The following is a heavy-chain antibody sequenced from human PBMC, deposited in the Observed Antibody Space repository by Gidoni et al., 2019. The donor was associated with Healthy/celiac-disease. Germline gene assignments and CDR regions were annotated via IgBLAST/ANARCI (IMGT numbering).Heavy chain of an antibody. CDR3: ASSGVVAAWFDY. CDR2: INPSGGST. D-gene: IGHD2-15*01. V-gene: IGHV1-46*01. Sequence: QVHLVQSGAEVKPPWASVKVSCKPSGSTFTSYYRHWVRQAPGQGLKWMGRINPSGGSTSYAQKFQGRVTMTRETYTSTVYMELSSLRSEDTAVYYCASSGVVAAWFDYWGQGTLVTVSS. J-gene: IGHJ4*02. CDR1: GSTFTSYY.